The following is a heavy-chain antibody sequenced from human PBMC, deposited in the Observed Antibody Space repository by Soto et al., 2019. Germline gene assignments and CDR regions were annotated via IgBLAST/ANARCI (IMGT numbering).Heavy chain of an antibody. V-gene: IGHV4-59*01. CDR3: ARDVDFGEGKT. Sequence: PSETLSLTCTFSGFSISSYYWSWIRQPPGKGLEWIGYIYYSGSTNYNPSLKSRVTISVDTSKNQFSLKLRSATAADTAVYYCARDVDFGEGKTWGQGTLVTVSS. D-gene: IGHD3-3*01. CDR2: IYYSGST. CDR1: GFSISSYY. J-gene: IGHJ5*02.